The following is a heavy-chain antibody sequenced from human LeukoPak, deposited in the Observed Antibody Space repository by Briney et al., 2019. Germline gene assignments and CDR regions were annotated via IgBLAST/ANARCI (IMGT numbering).Heavy chain of an antibody. CDR2: IIPIFGTA. CDR3: ARVSLHCSSTSCYLDH. Sequence: SVKVSCKASGGTFSSYAISWVRQAPGQGLEWMGGIIPIFGTANYAQKFQGRVTITADESTSTAYMELSSLRSEDTAVYYCARVSLHCSSTSCYLDHWGQGTLVTVSS. V-gene: IGHV1-69*13. J-gene: IGHJ4*02. CDR1: GGTFSSYA. D-gene: IGHD2-2*01.